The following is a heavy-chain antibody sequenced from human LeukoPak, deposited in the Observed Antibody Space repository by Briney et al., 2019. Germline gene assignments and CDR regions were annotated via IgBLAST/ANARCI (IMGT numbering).Heavy chain of an antibody. CDR1: GYTFTSYG. V-gene: IGHV1-18*01. CDR3: ARQQQWLVGGNWFDP. J-gene: IGHJ5*02. D-gene: IGHD6-19*01. CDR2: ISAYNGNT. Sequence: GASVKVSCKASGYTFTSYGISWVRQAPGQGLEWMGWISAYNGNTNYAQKLQGRVTMTTDTSTSTAYMELRSLRSDDTAAYYCARQQQWLVGGNWFDPWGQGTLVTVSS.